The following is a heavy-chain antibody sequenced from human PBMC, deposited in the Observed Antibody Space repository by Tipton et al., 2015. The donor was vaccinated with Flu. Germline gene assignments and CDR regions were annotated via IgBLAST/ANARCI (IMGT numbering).Heavy chain of an antibody. D-gene: IGHD3-3*01. V-gene: IGHV3-21*04. Sequence: SLRLSCAASGFTFSSYSMNWVRQAPGKGLEWVSSISSSSSYIYYADSVKGRFTISRDNAKNSLYLQMNSLRAEDTAVYYCARDDYDFWSGYYTVYFDYWGQGTLVTVSS. J-gene: IGHJ4*02. CDR1: GFTFSSYS. CDR2: ISSSSSYI. CDR3: ARDDYDFWSGYYTVYFDY.